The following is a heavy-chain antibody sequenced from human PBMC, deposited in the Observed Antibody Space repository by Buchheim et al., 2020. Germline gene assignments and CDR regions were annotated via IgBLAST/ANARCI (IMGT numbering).Heavy chain of an antibody. J-gene: IGHJ4*02. D-gene: IGHD3-10*01. Sequence: QLQLQESGPGLVKPSETLSLTCTVSGGSISSSSYYWGWIRQPPGKGLEWIGSIYYSGTTYYNPSLRSRVTISVNTSKNQFSRKRSSVTVGDTTVYYWVGGDEENDYGGRET. CDR2: IYYSGTT. V-gene: IGHV4-39*01. CDR3: VGGDEENDY. CDR1: GGSISSSSYY.